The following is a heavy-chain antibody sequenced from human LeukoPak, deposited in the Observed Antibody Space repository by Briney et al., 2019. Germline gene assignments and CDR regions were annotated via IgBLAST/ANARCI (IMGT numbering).Heavy chain of an antibody. CDR1: GYTFTSYY. J-gene: IGHJ6*03. V-gene: IGHV1-46*01. Sequence: ASVKVSCKASGYTFTSYYMHWVRQAPGQGLEWMGIINPSGGSTSYAQKFQGRVTITADESTSTAYMELSSLRSEDTAVYYCAAGGSGSPRPYYYYYMDVWGKGTTVTISS. CDR2: INPSGGST. D-gene: IGHD3-10*01. CDR3: AAGGSGSPRPYYYYYMDV.